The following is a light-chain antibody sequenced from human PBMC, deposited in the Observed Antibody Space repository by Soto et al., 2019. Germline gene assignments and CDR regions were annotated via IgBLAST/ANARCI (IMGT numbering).Light chain of an antibody. Sequence: DIQMTQSPSSLSASVGDRVTITCRASQSISSYLNWYQQKPGKAPELLIHAASSLQSGVPSRFSGSGSGTYFTLTISSLQPEDFATYYCQESYSTPWTFGQGTKVEIK. CDR1: QSISSY. V-gene: IGKV1-39*01. CDR2: AAS. J-gene: IGKJ1*01. CDR3: QESYSTPWT.